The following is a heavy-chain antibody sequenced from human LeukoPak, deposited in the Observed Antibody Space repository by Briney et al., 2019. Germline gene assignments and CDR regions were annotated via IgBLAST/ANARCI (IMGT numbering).Heavy chain of an antibody. J-gene: IGHJ3*02. V-gene: IGHV3-21*04. D-gene: IGHD4-17*01. Sequence: GGSLRLSCAASGFTFSSDTMNWVRQAPGKGLEWVSSISSSSDYIYSADSVKGRFTISRDNSREMLYLQMNSLRVEDTAVYYCAKDPNGDYVGAFDSWGQGTMVTVSS. CDR2: ISSSSDYI. CDR1: GFTFSSDT. CDR3: AKDPNGDYVGAFDS.